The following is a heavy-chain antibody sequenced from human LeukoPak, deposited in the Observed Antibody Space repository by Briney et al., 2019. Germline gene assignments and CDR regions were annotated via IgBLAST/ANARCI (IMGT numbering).Heavy chain of an antibody. J-gene: IGHJ4*02. D-gene: IGHD3-9*01. CDR2: IYSSGNT. CDR1: GASISSGSYY. CDR3: AREEYFDWVLDY. Sequence: PSETLFLTCTVSGASISSGSYYWSWIRQPAGKGLEWIGRIYSSGNTNYNPSLKSRVTISVDTSKNQFSLKLSSVTAADTAMYYCAREEYFDWVLDYWGQGTLVTVSS. V-gene: IGHV4-61*02.